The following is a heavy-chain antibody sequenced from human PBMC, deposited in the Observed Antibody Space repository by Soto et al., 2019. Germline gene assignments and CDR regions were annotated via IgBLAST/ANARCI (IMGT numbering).Heavy chain of an antibody. J-gene: IGHJ4*02. CDR3: ARRGLGAFDY. V-gene: IGHV1-69*06. CDR1: GGTFSSYA. Sequence: QVQLGQSGAEVKKPGSSVKVSCKASGGTFSSYAISWERQAPGQGLEWMGGIIPIFGTANYAQKFQGRVTITADNSTSTAYMELGSLRSEETAVYYCARRGLGAFDYWGQGTLVTVSS. D-gene: IGHD1-26*01. CDR2: IIPIFGTA.